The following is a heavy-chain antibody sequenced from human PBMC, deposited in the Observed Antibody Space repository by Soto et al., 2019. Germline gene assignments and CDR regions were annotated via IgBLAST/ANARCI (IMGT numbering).Heavy chain of an antibody. D-gene: IGHD3-22*01. CDR1: VYTFTSYG. CDR2: ISAYNGNT. V-gene: IGHV1-18*01. Sequence: ASVKVCCKASVYTFTSYGISWVRQEPGQGLEWMGWISAYNGNTNYAQKLQGRVTMTTDTSTSTAYMELRSLRSDDTAVYYCARGYYYDSSGKNWSDPWGQGTLVTVSS. J-gene: IGHJ5*02. CDR3: ARGYYYDSSGKNWSDP.